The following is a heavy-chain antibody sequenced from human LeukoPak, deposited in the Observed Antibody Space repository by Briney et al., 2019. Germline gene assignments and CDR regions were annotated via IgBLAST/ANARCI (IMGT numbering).Heavy chain of an antibody. J-gene: IGHJ3*02. D-gene: IGHD3-3*01. V-gene: IGHV4-4*07. CDR1: GGPIRNSY. Sequence: SEALSLTCTVSGGPIRNSYWSWVRHSAGTGMQWIGRIHGTLGSTNHNPSLKSRVVMSLDTSSNQFSLRLSAMSAADTATYYCARIFDRDIWGQGTLVTVSP. CDR3: ARIFDRDI. CDR2: IHGTLGST.